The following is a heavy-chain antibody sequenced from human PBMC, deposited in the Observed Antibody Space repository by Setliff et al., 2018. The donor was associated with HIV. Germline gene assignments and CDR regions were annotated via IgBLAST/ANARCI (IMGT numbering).Heavy chain of an antibody. J-gene: IGHJ6*02. CDR1: GGSISSGSYY. CDR2: IYTSGST. Sequence: SETLSLTCTVSGGSISSGSYYWNWIRQPAGKGLEWIGRIYTSGSTNYNPSLKSRVTISVDMSKNQFSLKLSSVTAADTAVYYCAREDYYYYGMDPWGQGTLVTVSS. V-gene: IGHV4-61*02. CDR3: AREDYYYYGMDP.